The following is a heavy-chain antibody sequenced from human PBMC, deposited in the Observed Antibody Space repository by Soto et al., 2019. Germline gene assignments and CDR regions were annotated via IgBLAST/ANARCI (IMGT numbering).Heavy chain of an antibody. CDR2: IKSKTDGGTT. V-gene: IGHV3-15*01. Sequence: EVQLVESGGGLVKPGGSLRLSCAASGFTFSNAWMSWVRQAPGKGLEWVGRIKSKTDGGTTDYVAPVKGRFTISRDDSKNTLYLQMNSLKTEDTAVYYCTTKYYYDSSGYYLDAFDIWGQGTMVTVSS. D-gene: IGHD3-22*01. J-gene: IGHJ3*02. CDR1: GFTFSNAW. CDR3: TTKYYYDSSGYYLDAFDI.